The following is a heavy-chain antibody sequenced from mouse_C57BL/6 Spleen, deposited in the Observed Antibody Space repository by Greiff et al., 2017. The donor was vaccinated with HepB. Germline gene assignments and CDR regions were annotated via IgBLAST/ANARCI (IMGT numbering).Heavy chain of an antibody. CDR1: GYAFSSSW. J-gene: IGHJ2*01. D-gene: IGHD2-4*01. CDR3: ARSHDYYYFDY. V-gene: IGHV1-82*01. CDR2: IYPGDGDT. Sequence: QVQLQQSGPELVKPGASVKISCKASGYAFSSSWMNWVKQRPGKGLEWIGRIYPGDGDTNYNGKFKGKATLTADKSSSTAYMQLSSLTSEDSAVYFCARSHDYYYFDYWGQGTTLTVSS.